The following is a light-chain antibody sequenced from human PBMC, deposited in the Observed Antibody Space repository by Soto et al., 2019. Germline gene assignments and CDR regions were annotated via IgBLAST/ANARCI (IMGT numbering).Light chain of an antibody. CDR3: QQYSKWPLT. J-gene: IGKJ4*01. Sequence: EILMTQSPATLSVSPGERATLSCRASQSVSSYLAWYQQKPGQAPRLLIYGASTGATGIPARFSASGSGTEFILTISSLQSEDFAVYYCQQYSKWPLTFGGGTKVDIK. CDR1: QSVSSY. CDR2: GAS. V-gene: IGKV3-15*01.